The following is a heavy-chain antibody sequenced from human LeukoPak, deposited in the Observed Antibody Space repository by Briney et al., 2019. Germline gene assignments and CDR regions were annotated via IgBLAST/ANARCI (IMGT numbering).Heavy chain of an antibody. V-gene: IGHV1-2*02. CDR2: INPNSGAT. D-gene: IGHD6-13*01. CDR1: GYTFNGYY. Sequence: ASVKVSCKASGYTFNGYYINWVRQAPGQSLEWMGWINPNSGATKFAEKFQGRLTLTRDTSVNTAYMELNSLTSDDTAVYFCARDRQYGSSWRRTSFDPWGQGTLVTVS. J-gene: IGHJ5*02. CDR3: ARDRQYGSSWRRTSFDP.